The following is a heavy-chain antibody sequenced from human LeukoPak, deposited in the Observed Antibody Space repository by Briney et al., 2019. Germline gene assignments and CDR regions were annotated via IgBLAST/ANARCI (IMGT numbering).Heavy chain of an antibody. CDR1: GFTFSSYG. J-gene: IGHJ4*02. V-gene: IGHV3-48*01. D-gene: IGHD3-3*01. CDR3: ARDVIFGVVTREDTFDY. CDR2: ISSSSSTI. Sequence: PGGSLRLSCAASGFTFSSYGMHWVRQAPGKGLEWVSYISSSSSTIYYADSVKGRFTISRDNAKNSLYLQMNSLRAEDTAVYYCARDVIFGVVTREDTFDYWGQGTLVTVSS.